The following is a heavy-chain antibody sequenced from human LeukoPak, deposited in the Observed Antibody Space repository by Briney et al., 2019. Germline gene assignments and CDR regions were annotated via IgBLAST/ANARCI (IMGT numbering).Heavy chain of an antibody. D-gene: IGHD6-13*01. CDR2: MSYTWNT. J-gene: IGHJ3*02. Sequence: TSETLSLTCTVSGGSISSNNYYWGWIRQPPGKGLEWLGSMSYTWNTYNNPSLKSRVTISVDTSTNQFSLRLSSVTAADTAVYFCTRGPQGSSTWYPIWGQGTMVTVSS. CDR3: TRGPQGSSTWYPI. CDR1: GGSISSNNYY. V-gene: IGHV4-39*01.